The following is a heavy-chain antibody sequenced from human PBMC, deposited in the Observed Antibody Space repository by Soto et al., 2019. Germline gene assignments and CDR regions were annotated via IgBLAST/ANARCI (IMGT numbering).Heavy chain of an antibody. V-gene: IGHV4-34*01. J-gene: IGHJ6*02. CDR1: GGSFSGYY. CDR3: ARGSRIWGYYYYGMDV. CDR2: INHSGST. Sequence: SETLSLTCXVYGGSFSGYYWSWIRQPPGKGLEWIGEINHSGSTNYNPSLKSRVTISVDTSKNQFSLKLSSVTAADTAVYYCARGSRIWGYYYYGMDVWGQGTTVTVSS. D-gene: IGHD3-16*01.